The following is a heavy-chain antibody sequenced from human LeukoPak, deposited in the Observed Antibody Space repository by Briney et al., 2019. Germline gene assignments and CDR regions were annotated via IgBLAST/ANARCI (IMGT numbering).Heavy chain of an antibody. V-gene: IGHV1-8*01. CDR1: GYTFTSYD. D-gene: IGHD2-2*02. CDR2: MNPNSGNT. Sequence: ASVKVSCKASGYTFTSYDINWVRQATGQGLEWMGWMNPNSGNTGYAQKFQGRVTMTRNTSISTAYMELSSLRSEDTVVYYCARGLPFSKGSCYTPWGQGTLVTVSS. CDR3: ARGLPFSKGSCYTP. J-gene: IGHJ5*02.